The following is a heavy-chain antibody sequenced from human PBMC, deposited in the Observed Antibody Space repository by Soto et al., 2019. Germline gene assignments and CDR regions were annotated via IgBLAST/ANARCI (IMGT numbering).Heavy chain of an antibody. V-gene: IGHV3-74*03. CDR3: AREGRLNYGMDV. CDR1: GFTFSKNW. CDR2: LNVEGSQT. J-gene: IGHJ6*02. Sequence: QLVESGGGQGQPGGSLRLSCVASGFTFSKNWMHWVRHVPGKGFEGVGNLNVEGSQTEYADAVKGRLAISRDNAKNTVYLQMNRLRAEDSATYYCAREGRLNYGMDVWGPGTTVTVSS.